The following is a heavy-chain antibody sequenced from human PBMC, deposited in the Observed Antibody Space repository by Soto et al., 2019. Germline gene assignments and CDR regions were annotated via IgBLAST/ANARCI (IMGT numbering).Heavy chain of an antibody. J-gene: IGHJ6*02. V-gene: IGHV3-7*03. CDR3: AKGGVVVAAQPYYYYYGMDV. Sequence: PGGSLRLSCAASGFTFSRSWMTWVRQAPGKGLEWVARIKQDGSETYYVDSVKGRFSISRDNAKNSLFLQMNSLRAEDTAVYYCAKGGVVVAAQPYYYYYGMDVWGQGTTVTVSS. CDR1: GFTFSRSW. D-gene: IGHD2-15*01. CDR2: IKQDGSET.